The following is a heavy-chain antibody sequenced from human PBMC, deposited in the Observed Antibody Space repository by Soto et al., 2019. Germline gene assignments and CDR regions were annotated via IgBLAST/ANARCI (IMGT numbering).Heavy chain of an antibody. CDR2: ISSSGSTI. CDR3: ARSQVTYDRSGYFGWLDP. J-gene: IGHJ5*02. Sequence: GGSLRLSCAASGFTFSDYYMSWIRQAPGKGLEWVSYISSSGSTIYYADSVKGRFTISRDNAKNSLYLQMNSLRAEDTAVYYCARSQVTYDRSGYFGWLDPWGQGTLVTVYS. V-gene: IGHV3-11*01. D-gene: IGHD3-22*01. CDR1: GFTFSDYY.